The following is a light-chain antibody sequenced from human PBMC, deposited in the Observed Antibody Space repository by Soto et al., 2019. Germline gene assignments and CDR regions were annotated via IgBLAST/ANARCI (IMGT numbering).Light chain of an antibody. J-gene: IGLJ2*01. Sequence: QSVLTQPPSVSGAPGQRVTISCTGSSSNIGAGHDVHWYQQLPGTAPKLLIYSNDQRPSGVPDRFSGSKSGTSASLAISGLQSEDEADYYCAAWDDSLKGPVFGGGTKLTVL. CDR1: SSNIGAGHD. V-gene: IGLV1-44*01. CDR2: SND. CDR3: AAWDDSLKGPV.